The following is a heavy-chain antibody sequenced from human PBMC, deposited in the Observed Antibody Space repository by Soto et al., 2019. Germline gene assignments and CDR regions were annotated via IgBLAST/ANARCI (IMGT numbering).Heavy chain of an antibody. V-gene: IGHV3-23*01. CDR1: GFTFSSYA. CDR3: AKDTYGVDV. CDR2: ITGSGGST. J-gene: IGHJ6*02. Sequence: GESLKISCAASGFTFSSYAMSWVRLAPGKGLEWVSGITGSGGSTYYADSVKGRFTISRDNSKNTLHLQMNSLRAEDTAAYYCAKDTYGVDVWGQGTTVTVSS.